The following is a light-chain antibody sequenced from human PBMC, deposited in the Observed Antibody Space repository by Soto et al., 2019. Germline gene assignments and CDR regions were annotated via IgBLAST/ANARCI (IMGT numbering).Light chain of an antibody. J-gene: IGKJ1*01. Sequence: DLQMIQSPSTLSESVGDRVTITCRASQSISSWLAWYQQKPGKAPKILIYDASSLESGGPSRFSGSGSGTEFTLTISSLQPDDFATYYCQQYNSYSGTFGQGTKVDIK. CDR2: DAS. CDR1: QSISSW. V-gene: IGKV1-5*01. CDR3: QQYNSYSGT.